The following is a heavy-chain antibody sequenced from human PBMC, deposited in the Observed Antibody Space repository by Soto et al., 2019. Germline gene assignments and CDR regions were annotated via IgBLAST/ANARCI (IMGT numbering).Heavy chain of an antibody. CDR1: GYTFTTYD. J-gene: IGHJ4*02. CDR2: LNPNSGNT. Sequence: ASVKVSCKASGYTFTTYDINWARQATGQGLEWMGWLNPNSGNTGYAQKIQGSVTITRNNSIGAAYMELSSLRSDDTAFFFCARGALYYYDSGIYYKIDFWGQGTLVTVS. CDR3: ARGALYYYDSGIYYKIDF. D-gene: IGHD3-10*01. V-gene: IGHV1-8*01.